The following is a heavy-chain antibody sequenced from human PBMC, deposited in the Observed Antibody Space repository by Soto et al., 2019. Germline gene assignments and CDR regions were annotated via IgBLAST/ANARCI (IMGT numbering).Heavy chain of an antibody. V-gene: IGHV4-30-4*01. D-gene: IGHD6-19*01. J-gene: IGHJ5*02. CDR2: IYYSGST. CDR3: ARSVAGAPLRFDP. Sequence: SETLSLTCTVSGGSISSGDYYWSWIRQPPGKGLEWIGYIYYSGSTYYNPSLKSRVTISVDTSKNQFSLKLSSVTAADTAVYYCARSVAGAPLRFDPWGQGTLGTVSS. CDR1: GGSISSGDYY.